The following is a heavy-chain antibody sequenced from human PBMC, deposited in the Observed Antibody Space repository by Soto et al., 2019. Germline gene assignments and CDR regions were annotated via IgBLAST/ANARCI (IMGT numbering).Heavy chain of an antibody. Sequence: GGSLRLSCTASGFTFGDYAMSWVRQAPGKGLEWVGFIRSKAYGGTTEYAASVKGRFTISRDDSKSIAYLQMNSLKTEDTAVYYCTRNWNYFDYWGQGTLVTVSS. J-gene: IGHJ4*02. CDR1: GFTFGDYA. CDR3: TRNWNYFDY. CDR2: IRSKAYGGTT. V-gene: IGHV3-49*04. D-gene: IGHD1-1*01.